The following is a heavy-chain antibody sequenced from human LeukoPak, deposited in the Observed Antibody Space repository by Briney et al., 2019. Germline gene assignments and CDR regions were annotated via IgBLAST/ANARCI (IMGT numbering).Heavy chain of an antibody. J-gene: IGHJ1*01. V-gene: IGHV4-59*01. Sequence: PSETLSLTCTVSGVSISSYHWSWLQQPPGKGLEWIGYIYYRGSPNYNPSLKSRVTISVDTSKNQFSLKLSSVTAADTALYYCARGSGLRPEWGQGTLVTVS. D-gene: IGHD3-10*01. CDR3: ARGSGLRPE. CDR2: IYYRGSP. CDR1: GVSISSYH.